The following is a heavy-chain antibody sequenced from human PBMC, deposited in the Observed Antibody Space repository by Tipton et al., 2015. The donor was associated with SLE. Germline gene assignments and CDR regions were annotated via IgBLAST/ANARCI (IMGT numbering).Heavy chain of an antibody. CDR3: ARLCCIGAAGTGHFQL. V-gene: IGHV3-48*03. D-gene: IGHD6-13*01. CDR1: GFTFSSYE. Sequence: SLRLSCAASGFTFSSYEMNWVRQAPGKGLEWVSYISSSGSTIYYADSVKGRFTISRDVSKNMLYLQMNSLRDVDTAIYYCARLCCIGAAGTGHFQLWGQGTLVTVSS. CDR2: ISSSGSTI. J-gene: IGHJ1*01.